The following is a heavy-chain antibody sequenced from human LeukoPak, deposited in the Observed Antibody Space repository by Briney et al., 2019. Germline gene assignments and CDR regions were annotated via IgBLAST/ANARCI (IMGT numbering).Heavy chain of an antibody. CDR2: IYYSGST. CDR1: GGAISSSSYY. CDR3: ARESGHYYDSSGYYGVGY. V-gene: IGHV4-39*02. Sequence: SETPSLTCTVSGGAISSSSYYWGWIRQRPGKGLEWIGSIYYSGSTYYNPSLKSRVTISVDTSKNQFSLKLSSVTAADTAVYYCARESGHYYDSSGYYGVGYWGQGTLVTVSS. J-gene: IGHJ4*02. D-gene: IGHD3-22*01.